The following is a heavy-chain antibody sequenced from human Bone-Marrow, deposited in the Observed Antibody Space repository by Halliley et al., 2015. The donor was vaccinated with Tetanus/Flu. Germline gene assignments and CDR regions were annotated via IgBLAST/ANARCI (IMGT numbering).Heavy chain of an antibody. Sequence: FTISRDNSKNTVSLQMGSLRSEDTALYYCAAGANWDEWYFDLWGRGTLVTVS. D-gene: IGHD1-20*01. V-gene: IGHV3-30*15. J-gene: IGHJ2*01. CDR3: AAGANWDEWYFDL.